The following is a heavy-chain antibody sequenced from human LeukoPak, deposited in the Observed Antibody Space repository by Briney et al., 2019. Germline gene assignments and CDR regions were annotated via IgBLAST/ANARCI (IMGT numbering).Heavy chain of an antibody. V-gene: IGHV4-39*07. CDR1: GGSISSSSYY. D-gene: IGHD2-21*02. CDR2: IYYSGST. J-gene: IGHJ3*02. CDR3: ARDQLAHCGGDCSRDAFDI. Sequence: PSETLSLTCTVSGGSISSSSYYWGWIRQPPGKGLEWIGSIYYSGSTYYNPSLKSRVTISVDTSKNQFSLKLSSVTAADTAVYYCARDQLAHCGGDCSRDAFDIWGQGTMVTVSS.